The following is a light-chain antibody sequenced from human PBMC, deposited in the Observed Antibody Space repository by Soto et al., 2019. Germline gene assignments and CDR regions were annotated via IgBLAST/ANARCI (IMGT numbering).Light chain of an antibody. V-gene: IGKV1-6*01. CDR2: AAS. CDR1: QGIRND. Sequence: AIQMTQSPSSLSASVGDRVTITCRASQGIRNDLDWFQQKPGKAPKLLIYAASNLQSGVPARFSGSGSGTDFTLTISSLQPEDFATYYCQQSFSALFTFGQGTRLEIK. J-gene: IGKJ5*01. CDR3: QQSFSALFT.